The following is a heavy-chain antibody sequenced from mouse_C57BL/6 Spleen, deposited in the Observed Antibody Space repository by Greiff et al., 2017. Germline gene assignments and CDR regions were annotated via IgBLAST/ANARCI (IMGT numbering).Heavy chain of an antibody. Sequence: EVQLQQSGPVLVKPGASVKMSCKASGYTFTDYYMNWVKQSHGKSLEWIGVINPYNGGTSYNQKFKGKATLTVDKSSSTAYMELNSLTSDDSAVYYCAIHHSSGYYFDYWGQGTTLTVSS. D-gene: IGHD3-1*01. CDR2: INPYNGGT. CDR3: AIHHSSGYYFDY. J-gene: IGHJ2*01. V-gene: IGHV1-19*01. CDR1: GYTFTDYY.